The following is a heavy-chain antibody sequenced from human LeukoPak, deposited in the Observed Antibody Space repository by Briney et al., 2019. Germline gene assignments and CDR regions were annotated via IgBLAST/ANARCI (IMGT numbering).Heavy chain of an antibody. CDR3: AKGSGRFDY. J-gene: IGHJ4*02. Sequence: GGSLSFSCAASGFTISSYAMSWVRQAPGKGLEWVSAISGSGGSTYYADSVKGRFTISRDNSKNTLYLQMNSLRAEDTAVYYCAKGSGRFDYWGQGTLVTVSS. D-gene: IGHD6-19*01. V-gene: IGHV3-23*01. CDR2: ISGSGGST. CDR1: GFTISSYA.